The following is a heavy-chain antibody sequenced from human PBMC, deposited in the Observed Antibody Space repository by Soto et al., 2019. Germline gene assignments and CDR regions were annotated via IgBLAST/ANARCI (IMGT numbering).Heavy chain of an antibody. CDR1: GFTFSSYW. V-gene: IGHV3-7*04. Sequence: EVQLVESGGGLVQPGGSLRLSCAASGFTFSSYWMSWVRQAPGKGLEWVANIKQDGSEKYYVDSVKGRFTISRDNAKNSLYLQMNSLRAEDTAVYYCARDRRITMVRGGAFDIWGQGTMVTVSS. CDR2: IKQDGSEK. CDR3: ARDRRITMVRGGAFDI. J-gene: IGHJ3*02. D-gene: IGHD3-10*01.